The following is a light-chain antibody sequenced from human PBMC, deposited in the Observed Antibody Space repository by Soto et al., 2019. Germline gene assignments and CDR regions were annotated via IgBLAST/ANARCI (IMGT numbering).Light chain of an antibody. Sequence: EIVMTHSPATLSVSPGERATVSCRASQTISSNLAWDQQKPGQAPRLLSYGAFTRATGIPARFSGSGSGTESTLTIISLQIEDFAVSYCQQYYKWPPRTCGQGTKVEIK. J-gene: IGKJ1*01. CDR3: QQYYKWPPRT. CDR2: GAF. CDR1: QTISSN. V-gene: IGKV3-15*01.